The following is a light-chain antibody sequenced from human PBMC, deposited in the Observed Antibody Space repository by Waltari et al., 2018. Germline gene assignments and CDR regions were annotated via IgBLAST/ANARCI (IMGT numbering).Light chain of an antibody. CDR3: CSYAGSTTSVV. V-gene: IGLV2-23*01. CDR2: NGS. J-gene: IGLJ3*02. CDR1: SSDVGGSKY. Sequence: QSALTQPASVSGSPGQSITISCPGTSSDVGGSKYVPWYQQHPGKAPKLMIYNGSKRPSGVSNRFSGSKSGNTASRTISGLQAEDEADYYCCSYAGSTTSVVFGGGTKVTVL.